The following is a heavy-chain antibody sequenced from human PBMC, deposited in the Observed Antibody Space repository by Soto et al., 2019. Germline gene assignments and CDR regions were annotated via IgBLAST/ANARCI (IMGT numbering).Heavy chain of an antibody. CDR2: IIPIFGTA. V-gene: IGHV1-69*13. CDR3: ARDRCSGGSCYHAFDI. Sequence: ASVKVSCKASGGTFSSYAISWVRQAPGQGLEWMGGIIPIFGTANYAQKFQGRVTITADESTSTAYMELSSLRSEDTAVYYCARDRCSGGSCYHAFDIWGQGTMVTVSS. J-gene: IGHJ3*02. D-gene: IGHD2-15*01. CDR1: GGTFSSYA.